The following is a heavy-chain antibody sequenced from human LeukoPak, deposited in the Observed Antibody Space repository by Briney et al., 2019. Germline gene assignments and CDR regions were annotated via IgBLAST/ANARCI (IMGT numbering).Heavy chain of an antibody. Sequence: ASVKVSCKASGSTVPTYDINWVRQATGQGLEWMGWMNANNGNTGYAEKFQGRVTMTRNTSISTAYMELSSLRSEDTAVYYCARGVATNHWGQGTLVTVSS. J-gene: IGHJ5*02. CDR1: GSTVPTYD. CDR3: ARGVATNH. D-gene: IGHD5-12*01. CDR2: MNANNGNT. V-gene: IGHV1-8*01.